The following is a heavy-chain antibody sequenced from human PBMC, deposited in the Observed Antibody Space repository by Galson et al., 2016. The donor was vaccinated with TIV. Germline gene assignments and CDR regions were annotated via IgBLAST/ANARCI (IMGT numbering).Heavy chain of an antibody. V-gene: IGHV3-30*04. CDR1: GFTFSSYT. D-gene: IGHD3-3*01. J-gene: IGHJ4*02. Sequence: SLRLSCAASGFTFSSYTFHWVRQAPGKGLEWVAIISYDGSNIYNADSVEGRFTISRDNSQNTLYLQMNSLRAEDTAVYYCARDGHDFWSGGANSLDSWGQGTLVTVSS. CDR2: ISYDGSNI. CDR3: ARDGHDFWSGGANSLDS.